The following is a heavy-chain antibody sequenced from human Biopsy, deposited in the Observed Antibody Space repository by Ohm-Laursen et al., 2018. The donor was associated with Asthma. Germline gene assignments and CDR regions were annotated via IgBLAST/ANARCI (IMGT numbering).Heavy chain of an antibody. Sequence: GASVKVSCTSLGGTFNTSVIGWVRQAPEQGLEWLGGINSVFGTTTYPQKFQDRVTITADDSTSTVYMELSSLRSEDTAVYYCARKAGSCISRTCYSLDFWGQGTLVTVSS. CDR3: ARKAGSCISRTCYSLDF. D-gene: IGHD2-2*01. CDR1: GGTFNTSV. V-gene: IGHV1-69*13. J-gene: IGHJ4*02. CDR2: INSVFGTT.